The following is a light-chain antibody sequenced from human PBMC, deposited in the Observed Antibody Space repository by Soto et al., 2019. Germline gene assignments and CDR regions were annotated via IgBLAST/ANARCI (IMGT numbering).Light chain of an antibody. Sequence: GERATINCRSSQSVLFSTNNKNYLAWYQQKPGQPPKLLLYWASTRESGVPDRFSGSGSGTEFTLTINSLQAEDVAVYYCQNYLDFPRTFGQGTKVDIK. V-gene: IGKV4-1*01. CDR2: WAS. CDR3: QNYLDFPRT. CDR1: QSVLFSTNNKNY. J-gene: IGKJ1*01.